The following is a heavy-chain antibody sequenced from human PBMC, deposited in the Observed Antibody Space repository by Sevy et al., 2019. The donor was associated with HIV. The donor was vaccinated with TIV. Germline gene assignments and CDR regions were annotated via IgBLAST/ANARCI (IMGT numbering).Heavy chain of an antibody. CDR1: GFTVSSNY. V-gene: IGHV3-53*01. Sequence: GGSLRLSCAASGFTVSSNYISWVRQAPGKGLEWVSVIYSGGSTYYADSVKGRFTISRDNSKNTLYLQMNSLRAEDTAVYYCARDWGYGDYVSDYYYYGMDVWGQGTTVTVSS. D-gene: IGHD4-17*01. CDR3: ARDWGYGDYVSDYYYYGMDV. J-gene: IGHJ6*02. CDR2: IYSGGST.